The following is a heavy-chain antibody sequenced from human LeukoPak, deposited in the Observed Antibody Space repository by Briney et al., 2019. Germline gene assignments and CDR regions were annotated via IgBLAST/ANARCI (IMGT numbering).Heavy chain of an antibody. Sequence: SETLSLTCTVSGGSISSNFWSCIRQPAGKGLEWIGRIYTSGNSNYNPSLKSRVTMSVDTSKNQFSLNLRSVTAADTAVYYCAREGGGFDYWGQGTLVTVSS. D-gene: IGHD3-16*01. CDR1: GGSISSNF. CDR3: AREGGGFDY. CDR2: IYTSGNS. V-gene: IGHV4-4*07. J-gene: IGHJ4*02.